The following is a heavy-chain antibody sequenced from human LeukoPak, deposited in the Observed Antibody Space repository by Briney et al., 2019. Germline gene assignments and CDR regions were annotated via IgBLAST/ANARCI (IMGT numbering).Heavy chain of an antibody. J-gene: IGHJ3*02. CDR2: INSDGSGT. CDR3: ARAGEGLLAYSFDI. Sequence: GGSLRLSCAASGFTFSSNWMHWVRQGPGKGLVWVSRINSDGSGTSYADSVKGRFTISRDNAKNTLYLQMNSLRAEDTAVYYCARAGEGLLAYSFDIWGQGTAVTVSS. CDR1: GFTFSSNW. D-gene: IGHD1-26*01. V-gene: IGHV3-74*01.